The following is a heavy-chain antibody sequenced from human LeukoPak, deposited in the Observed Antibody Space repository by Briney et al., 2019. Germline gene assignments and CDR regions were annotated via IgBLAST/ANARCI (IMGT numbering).Heavy chain of an antibody. CDR1: GGSISSYY. D-gene: IGHD3-22*01. V-gene: IGHV4-59*01. CDR3: ASCPYYYDSSGYYGNDAFDI. Sequence: SETLSLTCTVSGGSISSYYWSWIRQPPGKGLEWIGYIYYSGSTNYNPSLKSRVTISVDTSKNQFSLKLSSVTAADTAVYYCASCPYYYDSSGYYGNDAFDIWGQGTMVTVSS. J-gene: IGHJ3*02. CDR2: IYYSGST.